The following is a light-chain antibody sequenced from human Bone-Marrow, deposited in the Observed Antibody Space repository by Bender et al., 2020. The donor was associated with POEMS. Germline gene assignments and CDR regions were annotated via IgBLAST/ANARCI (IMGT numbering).Light chain of an antibody. J-gene: IGLJ3*02. CDR2: DDS. V-gene: IGLV3-21*02. CDR3: QVWDSRDDLV. CDR1: ALTKQ. Sequence: SYELTQPPSVSVSPGQTARITCSGHALTKQYSSWHQQKPGQAPVLVVYDDSDRPSGIPERISGSNSGNPATLTISRVEVGDEADFYCQVWDSRDDLVFGGGTKLTVL.